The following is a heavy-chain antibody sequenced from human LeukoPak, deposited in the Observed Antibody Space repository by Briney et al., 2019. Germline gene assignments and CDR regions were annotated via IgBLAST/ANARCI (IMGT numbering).Heavy chain of an antibody. CDR2: ISGSGGTT. CDR3: ARRGESASYGDYRFDY. V-gene: IGHV3-23*01. D-gene: IGHD4-17*01. J-gene: IGHJ4*02. Sequence: GGSLRLSCAASGFTFSSYAMNWVRQPPGKGLEWVSTISGSGGTTFYADSVKGRFTISRDNSKNTLFLQMNSLRAEDTAVYYCARRGESASYGDYRFDYWGQGTLVTVSS. CDR1: GFTFSSYA.